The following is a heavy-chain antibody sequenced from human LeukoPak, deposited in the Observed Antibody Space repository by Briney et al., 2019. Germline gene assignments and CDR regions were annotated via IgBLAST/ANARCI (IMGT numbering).Heavy chain of an antibody. V-gene: IGHV4-39*07. CDR1: GGSISSSSYY. J-gene: IGHJ4*02. D-gene: IGHD3-22*01. CDR3: ARDQDDSSGHGVPSFDY. CDR2: IYYSGST. Sequence: SETLSLTCTVSGGSISSSSYYWGWIRQPPGKGLEWIGSIYYSGSTYNNPSLKSRVTISVDTSKNQFSLKLSSVTAADTAVYYCARDQDDSSGHGVPSFDYWGQGTLVTVSS.